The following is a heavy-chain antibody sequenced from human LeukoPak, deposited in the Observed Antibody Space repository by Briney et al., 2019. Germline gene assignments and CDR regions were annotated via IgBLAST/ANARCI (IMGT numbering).Heavy chain of an antibody. Sequence: GESLKISCKGSGYRFTSYWIGWLGQMPGKGLEWMGIIYPGDSDSRYRPSFQGQVTISADKSISTAYLQWSSLEASDTAMYYCARLMGVLTGQYFDYWGQGTLVTVPS. CDR3: ARLMGVLTGQYFDY. D-gene: IGHD3-9*01. J-gene: IGHJ4*02. CDR1: GYRFTSYW. V-gene: IGHV5-51*01. CDR2: IYPGDSDS.